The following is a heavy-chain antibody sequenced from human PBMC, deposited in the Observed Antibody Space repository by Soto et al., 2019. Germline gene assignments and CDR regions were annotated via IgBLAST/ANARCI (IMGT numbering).Heavy chain of an antibody. CDR2: IIPIFDTA. Sequence: QVQLVQSGAEVKKPGSWVKVSCKASGGTFSSYAITWVRQAPGQGLEWMGEIIPIFDTANYAQKFQGRVTITADESTSTAYMELSSLRSEDTAVYYCARDRGPSSGYYPYWFDPWGQGTLVTVSS. D-gene: IGHD3-22*01. J-gene: IGHJ5*02. V-gene: IGHV1-69*12. CDR3: ARDRGPSSGYYPYWFDP. CDR1: GGTFSSYA.